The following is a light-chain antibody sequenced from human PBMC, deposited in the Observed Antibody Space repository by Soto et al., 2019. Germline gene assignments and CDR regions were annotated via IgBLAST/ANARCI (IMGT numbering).Light chain of an antibody. CDR2: RNN. J-gene: IGLJ2*01. CDR3: STWYDSLPGIVV. CDR1: NSNIGSNY. Sequence: QSVLTQPPSASGTPGQTVTISCSGSNSNIGSNYVCWYQQLPGTAPKLLIYRNNHRPSGVPDRFSVSKSGTSASLAISGLRSEDEADYYCSTWYDSLPGIVVFGGGTKLTVL. V-gene: IGLV1-47*01.